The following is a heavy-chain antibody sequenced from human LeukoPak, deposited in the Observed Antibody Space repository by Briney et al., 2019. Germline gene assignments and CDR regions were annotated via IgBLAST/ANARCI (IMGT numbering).Heavy chain of an antibody. CDR2: IRYDGSNK. J-gene: IGHJ4*02. V-gene: IGHV3-30*02. CDR1: GFTFSSYG. CDR3: AKGCENFDWLNYFDY. Sequence: PGGSLRLSCAASGFTFSSYGMHWVRQAPGKGLEWVAFIRYDGSNKYNADSVKGRFTISRDNSKNTLYLQMNSLRAEDTAVYYCAKGCENFDWLNYFDYWGQGTLVTVSS. D-gene: IGHD3-9*01.